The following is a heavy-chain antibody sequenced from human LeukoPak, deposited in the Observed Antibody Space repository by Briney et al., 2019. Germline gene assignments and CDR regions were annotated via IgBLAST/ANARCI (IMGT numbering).Heavy chain of an antibody. Sequence: PSETLSLTCTVSGGSISSYYWSWIRQPPGKGLEWSGYIYYSGSTNYNPSLKSRVTISVDMSKNQFSLKLSSVTAADTAVYYCATVGIDYYDSSGPFDYWGQGTLVTVSS. V-gene: IGHV4-59*01. D-gene: IGHD3-22*01. CDR2: IYYSGST. J-gene: IGHJ4*02. CDR1: GGSISSYY. CDR3: ATVGIDYYDSSGPFDY.